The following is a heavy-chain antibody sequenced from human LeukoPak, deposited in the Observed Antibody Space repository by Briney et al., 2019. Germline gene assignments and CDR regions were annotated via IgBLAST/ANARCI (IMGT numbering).Heavy chain of an antibody. V-gene: IGHV3-23*01. CDR2: ISGSGVTT. J-gene: IGHJ4*02. Sequence: GRSLRLSCAASGFTFNNYGLSWVRQAPGKGLEWVSAISGSGVTTYYADSVKGRFTISRDNSKNTLYLQMNSLRAEDTAVYYCSKWKAIVLVPEARSPIDYWGQGTLVTVSS. CDR3: SKWKAIVLVPEARSPIDY. D-gene: IGHD2-2*01. CDR1: GFTFNNYG.